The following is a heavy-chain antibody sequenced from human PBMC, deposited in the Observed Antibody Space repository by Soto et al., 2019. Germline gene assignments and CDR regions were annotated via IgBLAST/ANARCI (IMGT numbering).Heavy chain of an antibody. J-gene: IGHJ5*02. CDR2: IYYSGST. CDR1: GGSISSSSYY. Sequence: SETLSLTCTVSGGSISSSSYYWGWIRQPPGKGLEWIGSIYYSGSTYYNTSLKSRVTISVDTSKNQFSLKLSSVTAADTAVYYCARTLSARSWFDPWGQGTLVTVSS. V-gene: IGHV4-39*01. D-gene: IGHD3-16*01. CDR3: ARTLSARSWFDP.